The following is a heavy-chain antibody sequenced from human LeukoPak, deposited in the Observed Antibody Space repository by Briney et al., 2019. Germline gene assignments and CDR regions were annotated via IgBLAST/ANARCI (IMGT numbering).Heavy chain of an antibody. J-gene: IGHJ6*02. V-gene: IGHV3-48*02. CDR2: ISSRSDTK. CDR3: ARRTPGDYYGMDV. Sequence: GGSLRLSCAASGFTFSSYSMNWVRQAPGKGLEWVSYISSRSDTKYDADYVKGRFTTSRDNAKNSLYLQMNRLRDEDTAVYYCARRTPGDYYGMDVWGQGTTVTVSS. CDR1: GFTFSSYS.